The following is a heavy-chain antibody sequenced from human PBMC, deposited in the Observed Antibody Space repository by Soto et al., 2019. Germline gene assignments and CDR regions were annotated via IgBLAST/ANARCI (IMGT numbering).Heavy chain of an antibody. CDR2: INSDGSST. Sequence: EVQLVESGGGLVQPGGSLRLSCAAAGFTFSRHWIHWVRQAPGKGLVWVSRINSDGSSTNYADSVKGRFTISRYNAKNTLYLQMNSLRAADTAVYYCARGILYLYGMGVWGQGTTVTVSS. D-gene: IGHD2-21*01. J-gene: IGHJ6*02. V-gene: IGHV3-74*01. CDR3: ARGILYLYGMGV. CDR1: GFTFSRHW.